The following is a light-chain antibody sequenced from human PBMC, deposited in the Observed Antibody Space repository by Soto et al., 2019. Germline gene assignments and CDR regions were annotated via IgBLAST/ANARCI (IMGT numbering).Light chain of an antibody. CDR3: QQYNSWPPLYT. CDR2: GAS. V-gene: IGKV3-15*01. CDR1: QSISTN. J-gene: IGKJ2*01. Sequence: EIVMTQSPATLSVSPGERAILSCRASQSISTNLAWYQQKPGQAPRLLIYGASSRATGLPARFSASGSGTEFTLIISSLQSEDFAVYYCQQYNSWPPLYTFGQGTKLEIK.